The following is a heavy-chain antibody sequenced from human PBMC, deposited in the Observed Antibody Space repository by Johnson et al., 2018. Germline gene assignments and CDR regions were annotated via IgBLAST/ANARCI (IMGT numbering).Heavy chain of an antibody. CDR1: GGSISSSNW. CDR3: ARVPVPNYCSSTSCYGAYYYYMDV. V-gene: IGHV4-4*02. Sequence: QVQLQESGPGLVKPSGTLSLTCAVSGGSISSSNWWSWVRQPPGKGLEWIGEIYHSGRTNSNPSLKSRVTISVDKSTNQFSLTLSSVTAPATAGYYCARVPVPNYCSSTSCYGAYYYYMDVWGKGTTVTVSS. D-gene: IGHD2-2*01. J-gene: IGHJ6*03. CDR2: IYHSGRT.